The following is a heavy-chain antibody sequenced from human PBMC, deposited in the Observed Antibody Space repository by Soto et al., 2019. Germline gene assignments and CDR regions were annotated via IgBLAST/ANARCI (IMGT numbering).Heavy chain of an antibody. CDR3: ARHCCSSYLHYYYGMDV. J-gene: IGHJ6*02. Sequence: SETLSLTCTVSGGSISSYYWSWIRQPPWKGLEWIGSIYYSGSTYYNPSLKSRVTISVDTSKNQFSLKLSSVTAADTAVYYCARHCCSSYLHYYYGMDVWGQGTTVTVSS. CDR2: IYYSGST. CDR1: GGSISSYY. D-gene: IGHD6-6*01. V-gene: IGHV4-59*05.